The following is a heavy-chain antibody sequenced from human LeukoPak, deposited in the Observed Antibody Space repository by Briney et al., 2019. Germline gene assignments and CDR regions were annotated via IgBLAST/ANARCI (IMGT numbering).Heavy chain of an antibody. CDR2: IIPILGIA. D-gene: IGHD3-22*01. CDR1: GGTFSSYA. V-gene: IGHV1-69*04. Sequence: GSSVKVSCKASGGTFSSYAISWVRQAPGQGLEWMGRIIPILGIANYAQKFQGRVTITADKSTSTAYMELSSLRSEDTAVYYCARAGSSGSQRSKDYWGQGTLVTVSP. CDR3: ARAGSSGSQRSKDY. J-gene: IGHJ4*02.